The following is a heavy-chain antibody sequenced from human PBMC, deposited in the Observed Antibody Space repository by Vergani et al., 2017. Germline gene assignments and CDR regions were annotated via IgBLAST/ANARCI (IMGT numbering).Heavy chain of an antibody. V-gene: IGHV1-69*02. CDR3: ARGAYYDFWSGYSRYGMDV. D-gene: IGHD3-3*01. CDR1: GGTFSSYT. Sequence: QVQLVQSGAEVKKPGSSVKVSCKASGGTFSSYTISWVRQAPGQGLEWMGRIIPILGIANYAQKVQGRVTITADKSPSTAYMELSSLRSEDTAVYYCARGAYYDFWSGYSRYGMDVWGQGTTVTVSS. CDR2: IIPILGIA. J-gene: IGHJ6*02.